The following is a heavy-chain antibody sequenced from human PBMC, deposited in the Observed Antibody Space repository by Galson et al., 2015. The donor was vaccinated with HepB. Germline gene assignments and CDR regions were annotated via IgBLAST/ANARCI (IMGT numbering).Heavy chain of an antibody. V-gene: IGHV1-3*01. J-gene: IGHJ5*02. CDR1: GYTFTSYA. CDR3: ARSTIFGVVIQNWFDP. D-gene: IGHD3-3*01. Sequence: SVKVSCKASGYTFTSYAMHWVRQAPGQRLEWMGWINAGNGNTKYSQKFQGRVTITRDTSASTAYMELSSLRSEDTAVYYCARSTIFGVVIQNWFDPWGQGTLVTVSS. CDR2: INAGNGNT.